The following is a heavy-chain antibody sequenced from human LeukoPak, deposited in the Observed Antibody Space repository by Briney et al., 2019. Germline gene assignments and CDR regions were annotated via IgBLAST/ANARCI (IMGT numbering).Heavy chain of an antibody. J-gene: IGHJ4*02. CDR2: IAANGNDK. CDR3: AREVFFQFDN. CDR1: GFTFSSYW. Sequence: PGGSLRLSCAASGFTFSSYWMNWARQAPGRGLEWVATIAANGNDKDYEDALQGRFTISRDNARNSLSLRIDSLRAEDTAQYYCAREVFFQFDNWGQGVLVTVSS. V-gene: IGHV3-7*03.